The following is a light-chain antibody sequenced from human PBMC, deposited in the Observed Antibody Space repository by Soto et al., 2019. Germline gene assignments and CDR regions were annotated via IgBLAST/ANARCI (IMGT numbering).Light chain of an antibody. CDR1: QDIRND. V-gene: IGKV1-6*01. J-gene: IGKJ1*01. CDR2: GAS. Sequence: IQVAQSPPSLSASVGDTVTITCRASQDIRNDLGWYQQKPGRAPKLLIYGASNLQSGVPSRFSGSVSGTDFTLNISSLQPEDFATYYCLQDYNFPQTFGQGTKVEIK. CDR3: LQDYNFPQT.